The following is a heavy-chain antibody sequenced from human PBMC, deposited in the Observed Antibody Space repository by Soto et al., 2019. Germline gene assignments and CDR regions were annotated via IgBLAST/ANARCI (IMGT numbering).Heavy chain of an antibody. CDR2: ISTFNGNT. V-gene: IGHV1-18*04. Sequence: KESGASVKVSCKASASTFPGYTINWVRQAPGQGLEWMGWISTFNGNTKYAGNFEGRVTMTTNTSTTTAYMELTSLTFDDTAVYFCARGTVTSGRWFGPWGQGTLVSVSS. D-gene: IGHD4-17*01. CDR1: ASTFPGYT. CDR3: ARGTVTSGRWFGP. J-gene: IGHJ5*02.